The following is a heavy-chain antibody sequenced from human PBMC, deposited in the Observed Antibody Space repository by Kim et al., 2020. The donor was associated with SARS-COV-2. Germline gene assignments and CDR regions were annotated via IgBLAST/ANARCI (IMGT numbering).Heavy chain of an antibody. Sequence: TSYAQKYQGRVTMTSDTSTSTVFMELNSLRAEDTAVYYCATTYGGNSGFDYWGQGTVVTVSS. CDR3: ATTYGGNSGFDY. CDR2: T. V-gene: IGHV1-46*01. D-gene: IGHD2-21*02. J-gene: IGHJ4*02.